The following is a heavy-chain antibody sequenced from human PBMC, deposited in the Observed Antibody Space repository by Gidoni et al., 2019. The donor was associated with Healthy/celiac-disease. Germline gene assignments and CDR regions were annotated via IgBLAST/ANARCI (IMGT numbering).Heavy chain of an antibody. J-gene: IGHJ4*02. D-gene: IGHD6-19*01. CDR3: TTVSGAVAGIYDY. CDR2: IKSKTDGGTT. Sequence: GLEWVGRIKSKTDGGTTDYAAPVKGRFTISRDDSKNTLDLQMNSLKTEDTAVYYCTTVSGAVAGIYDYWGQGTLVTVSS. V-gene: IGHV3-15*01.